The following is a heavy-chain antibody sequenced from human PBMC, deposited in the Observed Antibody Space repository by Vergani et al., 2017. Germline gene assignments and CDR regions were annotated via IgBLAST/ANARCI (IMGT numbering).Heavy chain of an antibody. CDR3: ARGGPYGEYDY. Sequence: QVQLQESGPRLVKPSQTLSLTCTVSGASITSGSYYWSWIRQTAEKGLEWIGRDYPSGSSDYNPALSHRVTMSIDTSRHQLSLKLSYVTAADTAVFYCARGGPYGEYDYWGQGTLVTVSS. D-gene: IGHD4-17*01. CDR1: GASITSGSYY. V-gene: IGHV4-61*02. CDR2: DYPSGSS. J-gene: IGHJ4*02.